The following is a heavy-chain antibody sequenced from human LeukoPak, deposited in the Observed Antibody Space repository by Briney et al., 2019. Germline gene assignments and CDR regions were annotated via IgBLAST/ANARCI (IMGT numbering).Heavy chain of an antibody. CDR1: GASFNSYD. CDR3: ARDILYLTGEDYG. CDR2: IHTSGST. D-gene: IGHD4-17*01. Sequence: SETLSLTCTVSGASFNSYDWSWLRQPAGKGLEWIGRIHTSGSTDYSPSLQSRVTISIDTSQKQFSLNLSSVTAADTAVYYCARDILYLTGEDYGWGQGTLVTVSS. V-gene: IGHV4-4*07. J-gene: IGHJ4*02.